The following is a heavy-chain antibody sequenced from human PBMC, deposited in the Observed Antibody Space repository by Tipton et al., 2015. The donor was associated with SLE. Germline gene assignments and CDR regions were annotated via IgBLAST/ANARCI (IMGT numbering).Heavy chain of an antibody. Sequence: TLSLTCTVSGGSISSYYWSWIRQPAGKGLEWIGRIYTSGSTNYNPSLKSRVTMSVDTSKNRFSLKLSSVTAADTAVYYCARSAIFGVIMGGYFDCWGQGTLVTVSS. D-gene: IGHD3-3*01. CDR3: ARSAIFGVIMGGYFDC. J-gene: IGHJ4*02. CDR1: GGSISSYY. CDR2: IYTSGST. V-gene: IGHV4-4*07.